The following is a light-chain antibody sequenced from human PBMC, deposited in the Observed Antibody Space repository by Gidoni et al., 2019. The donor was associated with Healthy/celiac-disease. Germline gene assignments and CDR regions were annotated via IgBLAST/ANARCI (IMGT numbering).Light chain of an antibody. CDR1: QSVSSN. CDR2: GAS. Sequence: EIAMTQSPATLSVSPGARAPLSCSASQSVSSNLAWYQQKPGQAPRLLIYGASTRATGIQARCSGRGSGTEFTLTISSLQSEDFAVYYCQQYNNWPPYTFGQGTKLEIK. CDR3: QQYNNWPPYT. J-gene: IGKJ2*01. V-gene: IGKV3D-15*01.